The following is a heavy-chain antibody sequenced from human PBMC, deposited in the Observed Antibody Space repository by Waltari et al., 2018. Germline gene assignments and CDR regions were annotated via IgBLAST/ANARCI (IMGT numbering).Heavy chain of an antibody. CDR1: GGPIRSYY. Sequence: QVQLQESGPGLAKPSETLSLTCTDSGGPIRSYYRSRIRQPAGKGLEWIGRIYTSGSTNYNPSLKSRVPMSVDTSKNQFSLKLSSVTAADTAVYYCAREPIAAAGFDYWGQGTLVTVSS. V-gene: IGHV4-4*07. CDR3: AREPIAAAGFDY. CDR2: IYTSGST. J-gene: IGHJ4*02. D-gene: IGHD6-13*01.